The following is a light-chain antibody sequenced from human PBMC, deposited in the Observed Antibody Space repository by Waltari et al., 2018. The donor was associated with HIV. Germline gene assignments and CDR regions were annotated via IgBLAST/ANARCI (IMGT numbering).Light chain of an antibody. V-gene: IGLV1-47*01. J-gene: IGLJ2*01. CDR1: SSNIGSYY. CDR3: AAWTDSLTAVV. Sequence: QSVLSQPPSASGTPGQRVTISCSGSSSNIGSYYVYWYQQLPGTAPKLLIYRNNQRPSGVPDRFSGSKSGTSASLAINGLRSEDEADYYCAAWTDSLTAVVFGGGTKLSVL. CDR2: RNN.